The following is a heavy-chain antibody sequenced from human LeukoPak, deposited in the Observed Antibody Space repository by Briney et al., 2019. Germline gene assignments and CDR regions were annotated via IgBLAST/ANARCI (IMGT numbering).Heavy chain of an antibody. Sequence: GGSLRLSCAASGFTFSNYGMNWVRQAPGKGLEWVSGITGSGGSKYYADSVKGRFTISRDNSKNTLYLQMNSLRVEDTAVYYCARDRAAADPWGQGTLVTVPS. V-gene: IGHV3-23*01. J-gene: IGHJ5*02. D-gene: IGHD6-13*01. CDR3: ARDRAAADP. CDR1: GFTFSNYG. CDR2: ITGSGGSK.